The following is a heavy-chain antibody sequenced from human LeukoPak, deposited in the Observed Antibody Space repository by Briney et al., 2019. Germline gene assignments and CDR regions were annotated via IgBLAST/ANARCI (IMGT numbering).Heavy chain of an antibody. V-gene: IGHV1-18*01. CDR2: ISAYNGNT. CDR1: GYTFTSYG. J-gene: IGHJ6*03. CDR3: ARASDCVPYYYYMDV. D-gene: IGHD2-21*02. Sequence: ASVKVSCKASGYTFTSYGISWVRQAPGQGLEWMGWISAYNGNTNYAQKLQGRVTMTTDTSTSTAYMELRSLRSDDTAVYYCARASDCVPYYYYMDVWGKGTTVTVSS.